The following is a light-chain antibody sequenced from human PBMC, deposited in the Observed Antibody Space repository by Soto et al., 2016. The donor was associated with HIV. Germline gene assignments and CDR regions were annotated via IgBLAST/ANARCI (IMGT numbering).Light chain of an antibody. CDR1: SLRSYH. Sequence: SSELTQDPAVSVALGQTVRITCQGDSLRSYHASWYQQKPGQAPVLVIYDKNNRPSGIPDRFSGSSSGDTASLTITGAQAEDESDYYCNSRDSSGNPWVFGGGTKLTVL. V-gene: IGLV3-19*01. J-gene: IGLJ3*02. CDR3: NSRDSSGNPWV. CDR2: DKN.